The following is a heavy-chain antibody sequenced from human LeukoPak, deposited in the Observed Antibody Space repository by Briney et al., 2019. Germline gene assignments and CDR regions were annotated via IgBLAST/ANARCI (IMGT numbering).Heavy chain of an antibody. CDR1: GSSSSSYC. J-gene: IGHJ5*02. V-gene: IGHV4-59*01. CDR2: IYYSGST. Sequence: PSEPLSFTCTVAGSSSSSYCCSLILHLPVQDLQWCGYIYYSGSTNYNPSLKSRVTISVDTSKNQFSLKLSSVTAADTAVYYCARGPAVTSTNWFDPWGQGTLVTVSS. D-gene: IGHD4-17*01. CDR3: ARGPAVTSTNWFDP.